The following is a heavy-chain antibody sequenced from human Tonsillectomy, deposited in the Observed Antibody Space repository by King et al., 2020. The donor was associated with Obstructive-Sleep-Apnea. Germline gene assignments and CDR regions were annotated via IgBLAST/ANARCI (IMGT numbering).Heavy chain of an antibody. Sequence: VQLQESGPGLVKPSQTLSLTCTVSGGSISSGGYYWSLIRQPPGKGPEWIGYIHYRGSTDYNPPPNSRVTISVDTSKNQFSLKLSSVTAADTAVYYCARERNYYDSSGYSYFDYWGQGTLVTVSS. V-gene: IGHV4-31*03. D-gene: IGHD3-22*01. CDR2: IHYRGST. J-gene: IGHJ4*02. CDR3: ARERNYYDSSGYSYFDY. CDR1: GGSISSGGYY.